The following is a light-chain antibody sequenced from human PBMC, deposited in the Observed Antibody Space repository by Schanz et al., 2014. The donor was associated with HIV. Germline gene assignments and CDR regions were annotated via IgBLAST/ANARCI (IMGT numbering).Light chain of an antibody. J-gene: IGLJ2*01. CDR1: SSNIGSNF. CDR3: GTWDSDLNAVI. CDR2: RND. V-gene: IGLV1-44*01. Sequence: QSVLTQPPSASGTPGQRVTISCSGNSSNIGSNFVYWYQQFPGTAPKRLIYRNDQRPSTIPDRFSGSKSGTSATLGITGLQTGDEADYFCGTWDSDLNAVIFGGGTKFTVL.